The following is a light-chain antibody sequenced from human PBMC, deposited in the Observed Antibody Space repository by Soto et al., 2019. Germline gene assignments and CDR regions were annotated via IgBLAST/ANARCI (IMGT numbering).Light chain of an antibody. CDR3: QSYDSSRSGSV. CDR1: SSNIGAGYA. J-gene: IGLJ2*01. Sequence: QSVLTQPPSVSGAPGQRVTISCTGSSSNIGAGYAVPWYQQLPGTAPKLLIYGNSNRPSGVPDRFSGSKSGTSASLAITGLQAEDEADYYCQSYDSSRSGSVFGGGTKLTVL. CDR2: GNS. V-gene: IGLV1-40*01.